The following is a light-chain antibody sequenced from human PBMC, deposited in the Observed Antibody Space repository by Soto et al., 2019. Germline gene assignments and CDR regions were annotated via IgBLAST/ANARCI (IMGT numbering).Light chain of an antibody. CDR2: GAS. J-gene: IGKJ3*01. CDR3: QQYGSSPS. V-gene: IGKV3-20*01. CDR1: QSVNNNY. Sequence: EIVLTQSPGTLSLSPGERATLSCRASQSVNNNYLAWYQQKPGQAPRLLVYGASSRATGIPDRFSGSGSGTDFTLTISRLEPEDFAVYYCQQYGSSPSFGPGTKVDIK.